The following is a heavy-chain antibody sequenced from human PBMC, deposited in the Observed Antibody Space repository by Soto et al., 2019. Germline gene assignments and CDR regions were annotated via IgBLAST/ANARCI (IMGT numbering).Heavy chain of an antibody. J-gene: IGHJ4*02. Sequence: GGSLRLSCVASGFSFSNYTMNWVRQAPGKGLEWVSYITDSSDTVHYADSVRGRFTISRDNAESSLYLQMNSLRDEDTAVYFCARDFGHGYYLDYWGRGTLVTVSS. D-gene: IGHD3-3*01. CDR3: ARDFGHGYYLDY. CDR2: ITDSSDTV. V-gene: IGHV3-48*02. CDR1: GFSFSNYT.